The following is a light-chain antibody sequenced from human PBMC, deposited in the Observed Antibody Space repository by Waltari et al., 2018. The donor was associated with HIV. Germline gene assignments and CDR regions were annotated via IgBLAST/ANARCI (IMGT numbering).Light chain of an antibody. V-gene: IGLV1-47*01. J-gene: IGLJ1*01. CDR2: RKN. CDR3: AAWGDSLSSYV. Sequence: QSVLTQPPSASGTPGQRVTISCSGSSSNIGSNYVYWYQKLPGTAPKLLLYRKNQRPSGVPDRFAGSKSGTSASLAISGLQSEDEADYYCAAWGDSLSSYVFGTGTEVTVL. CDR1: SSNIGSNY.